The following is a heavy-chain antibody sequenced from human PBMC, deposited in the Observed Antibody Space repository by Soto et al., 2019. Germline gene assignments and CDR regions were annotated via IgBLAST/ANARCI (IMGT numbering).Heavy chain of an antibody. V-gene: IGHV3-64*01. CDR3: ARGQNYYYYYMEV. CDR1: GFTFSSYA. J-gene: IGHJ6*03. CDR2: ISSNGGST. Sequence: GGSLRLSCAASGFTFSSYAMHWVRQAPGKGLEYVSAISSNGGSTYYANSVKGRFTISRDNSKNTLYLQMGSLRAEDMAVYYCARGQNYYYYYMEVWGKGTTVTVSS.